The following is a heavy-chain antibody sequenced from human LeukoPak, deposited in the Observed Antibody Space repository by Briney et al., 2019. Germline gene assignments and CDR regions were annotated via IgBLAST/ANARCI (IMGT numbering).Heavy chain of an antibody. CDR3: AGDGYYYGVDV. J-gene: IGHJ6*02. Sequence: SETLSLTCTVSGDSFSNYYWSWIRQPAGKGLEWIGRIYATGGTNYNPSLKSRVTLSGATSKNQFSLKLSSVTAADTAVYYCAGDGYYYGVDVWGQGTTVTVS. V-gene: IGHV4-4*07. CDR2: IYATGGT. CDR1: GDSFSNYY.